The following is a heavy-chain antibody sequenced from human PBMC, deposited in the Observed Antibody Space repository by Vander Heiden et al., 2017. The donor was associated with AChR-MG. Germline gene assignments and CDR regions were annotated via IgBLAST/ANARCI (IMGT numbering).Heavy chain of an antibody. CDR1: GFTFRSYW. Sequence: EVQLVESGGGLVQPGGSLRLSCAASGFTFRSYWMHWVRQDPGKGLVWVSHINRDGGSTTYADSVKGRFIISRDNARNTLFLQMNSLRVEDTAVYYCARAPELGKGSYSYYYYYMDVWGKGTTVTVSS. CDR2: INRDGGST. CDR3: ARAPELGKGSYSYYYYYMDV. V-gene: IGHV3-74*01. J-gene: IGHJ6*03. D-gene: IGHD3-3*02.